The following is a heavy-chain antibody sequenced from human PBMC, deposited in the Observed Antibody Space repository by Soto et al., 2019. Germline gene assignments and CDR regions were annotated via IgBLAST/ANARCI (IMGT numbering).Heavy chain of an antibody. D-gene: IGHD4-17*01. V-gene: IGHV4-59*01. CDR1: GGSISSYY. CDR2: IYYSGST. J-gene: IGHJ3*02. Sequence: SETLSLTCTVSGGSISSYYWSWIRQPPGKGLEWIGYIYYSGSTNYNPSLKSRVTISVDTSKNQFSLKLSSVTAADTAVYYCARAPFSAYGGNDAFDIWGQGTMVTVSS. CDR3: ARAPFSAYGGNDAFDI.